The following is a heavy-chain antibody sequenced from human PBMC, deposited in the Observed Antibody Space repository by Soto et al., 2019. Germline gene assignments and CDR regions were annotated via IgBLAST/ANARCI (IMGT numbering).Heavy chain of an antibody. CDR3: ARVLAYSSSSIRLNAFDI. J-gene: IGHJ3*02. V-gene: IGHV1-2*02. Sequence: ASVKVSCKASGYTFTGYYMHWVRQAPGQGLEWMGWINPNSGGTNYAQKFQGRVTMTRDTSISTAYMELSRLRSDDTAVYYCARVLAYSSSSIRLNAFDIRGQGTMVTVSS. D-gene: IGHD6-6*01. CDR2: INPNSGGT. CDR1: GYTFTGYY.